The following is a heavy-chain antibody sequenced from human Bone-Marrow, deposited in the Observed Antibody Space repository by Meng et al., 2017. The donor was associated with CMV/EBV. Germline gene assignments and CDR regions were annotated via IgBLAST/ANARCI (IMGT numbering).Heavy chain of an antibody. CDR1: GFTFSSYA. D-gene: IGHD4-11*01. Sequence: GESLKISCAASGFTFSSYAMHWVRQAPGKGLEWVAVMSYDGSNKYYADSVKGRFTISRDNSKNTLYLQMNSLRAEDTAVYYCARAPSWGRKRSNYDGYYDGMDVWGQGTTVTVSS. CDR3: ARAPSWGRKRSNYDGYYDGMDV. CDR2: MSYDGSNK. J-gene: IGHJ6*02. V-gene: IGHV3-30*04.